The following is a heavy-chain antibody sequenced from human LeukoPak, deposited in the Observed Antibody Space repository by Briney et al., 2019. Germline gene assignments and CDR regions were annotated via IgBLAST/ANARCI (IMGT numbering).Heavy chain of an antibody. CDR1: GFTFSSYA. V-gene: IGHV3-30-3*01. J-gene: IGHJ4*02. D-gene: IGHD3-3*01. CDR2: ISYDGSNK. Sequence: GGSLRLSCAASGFTFSSYAMHWVRQAPGKGLEWVAVISYDGSNKYHADSVKGRFTISRDNSKNTLYLQMNSLRAEDTAVYYCAREGYDFWGQGTLVTVSS. CDR3: AREGYDF.